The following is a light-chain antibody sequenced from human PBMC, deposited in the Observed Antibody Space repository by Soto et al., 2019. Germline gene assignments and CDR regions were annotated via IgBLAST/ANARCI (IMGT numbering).Light chain of an antibody. V-gene: IGLV1-47*01. J-gene: IGLJ1*01. CDR2: RND. CDR3: AAWDASLSGHNYV. Sequence: QPVLTQSPSASGTPGQRVTISCSGSSSNIGINYVYWYQHLPGTAPKLLIYRNDQRPSGVPDRFSGSKVGTSASLAISGLRSEDEADYYCAAWDASLSGHNYVFGTGTKLTVL. CDR1: SSNIGINY.